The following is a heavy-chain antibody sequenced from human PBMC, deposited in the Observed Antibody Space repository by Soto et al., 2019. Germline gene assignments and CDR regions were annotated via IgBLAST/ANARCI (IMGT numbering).Heavy chain of an antibody. CDR1: GFTFSSSW. V-gene: IGHV3-74*01. J-gene: IGHJ4*02. D-gene: IGHD6-19*01. CDR3: ARGPSGWFGYDY. CDR2: INSGASTT. Sequence: PGXSLILSCAASGFTFSSSWMHCVRQAPGKGLVWVSRINSGASTTNYADSVKGRFTISRDNAKNTLYLQMDSLTAEDTAVYYCARGPSGWFGYDYWGQGALVTVSS.